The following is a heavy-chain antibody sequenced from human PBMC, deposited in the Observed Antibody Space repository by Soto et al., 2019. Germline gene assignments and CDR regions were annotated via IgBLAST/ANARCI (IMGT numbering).Heavy chain of an antibody. D-gene: IGHD4-17*01. CDR1: GYSYTSYW. CDR3: TRGGGDDSGGNHH. CDR2: IYPGDSDT. V-gene: IGHV5-51*01. J-gene: IGHJ5*02. Sequence: GAEVKKPGESLKISCKGSGYSYTSYWIGWVRQTPGKGLEWMGIIYPGDSDTRYSPSFQGQVTISVDKSISTAYLQWSSLKASDTAIYYCTRGGGDDSGGNHHWGQGTPVTVSS.